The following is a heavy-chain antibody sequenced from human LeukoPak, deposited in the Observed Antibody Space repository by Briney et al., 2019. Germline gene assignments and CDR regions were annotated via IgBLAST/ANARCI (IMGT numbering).Heavy chain of an antibody. CDR1: GFTFSSYG. D-gene: IGHD1-26*01. CDR2: ISYDGSNK. Sequence: PGRSLRLSCAASGFTFSSYGMHWVRQAPGKGLEWVAVISYDGSNKYYADSVKGRFTISRDNAKNTLYLQMNSLRAEDTAVYYRARGGSYSAFDIWGQGTMVTVSS. CDR3: ARGGSYSAFDI. V-gene: IGHV3-30*03. J-gene: IGHJ3*02.